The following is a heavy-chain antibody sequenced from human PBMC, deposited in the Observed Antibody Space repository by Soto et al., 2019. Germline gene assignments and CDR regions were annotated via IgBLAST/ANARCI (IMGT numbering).Heavy chain of an antibody. CDR2: IWYDGSNK. Sequence: QVQLVESGGGVVQPGRSLRLSCAASGFTFSSYGMHWVRQAPGKGLEWVAVIWYDGSNKYYADSVKGRFTISRDNSKNTLSLQMHSLRAEDTAVYYCARWGIAAGDYWGQGTLVTVSS. D-gene: IGHD6-13*01. CDR1: GFTFSSYG. CDR3: ARWGIAAGDY. V-gene: IGHV3-33*01. J-gene: IGHJ4*02.